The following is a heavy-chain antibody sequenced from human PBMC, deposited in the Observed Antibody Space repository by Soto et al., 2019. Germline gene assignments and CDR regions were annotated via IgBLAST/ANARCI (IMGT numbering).Heavy chain of an antibody. CDR1: GFTFTSYV. V-gene: IGHV3-23*01. Sequence: EVQLLESGGGLVQRGGSQRLSCAASGFTFTSYVMSWVRQAPGKGLEWVAGISGGGSTAFYADSVKGRFTISRDNAKNTLVLQMDSLRAEDTAIYYCAKNQERELPRVIDFWGQGTLVTVSS. J-gene: IGHJ4*02. D-gene: IGHD1-7*01. CDR2: ISGGGSTA. CDR3: AKNQERELPRVIDF.